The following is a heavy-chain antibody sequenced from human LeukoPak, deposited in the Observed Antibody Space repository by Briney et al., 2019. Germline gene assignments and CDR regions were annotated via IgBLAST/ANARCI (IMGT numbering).Heavy chain of an antibody. V-gene: IGHV3-30-3*01. CDR2: ISYDGGNK. Sequence: PGRSLRLSCAASGFTFSSYAMHWVRQAPGKGLEWVAVISYDGGNKYYADSVKGRFTISRDNSKNTLYLQMNSLRAEDTAVYYCARGAMVRGVALLGMDVWGQGTTVTVSS. CDR1: GFTFSSYA. D-gene: IGHD3-10*01. CDR3: ARGAMVRGVALLGMDV. J-gene: IGHJ6*02.